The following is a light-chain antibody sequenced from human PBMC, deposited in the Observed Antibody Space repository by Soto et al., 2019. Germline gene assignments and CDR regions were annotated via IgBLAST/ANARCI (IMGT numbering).Light chain of an antibody. CDR2: EVS. CDR1: SSDIGRYNY. Sequence: QSVLTQPASVSGSPGQSITISCTGTSSDIGRYNYVSWYQQHPGKAPKLMIYEVSKWPSGISNRFSGSKSGNTASLTISGLRAEDEADYYCSSYTTSLTVVFGGGTQLTVL. V-gene: IGLV2-14*01. CDR3: SSYTTSLTVV. J-gene: IGLJ2*01.